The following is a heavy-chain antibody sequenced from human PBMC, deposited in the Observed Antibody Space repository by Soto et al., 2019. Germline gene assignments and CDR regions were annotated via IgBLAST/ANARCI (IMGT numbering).Heavy chain of an antibody. CDR3: ARQDLGSSPYDF. Sequence: PGESLKISCKVSTNNFTAYCIAWVRQMPGKGLEWMGLISPADSEIRYSPSFQGQVTISADKSIATAYLQWNSLKASDTAIYYCARQDLGSSPYDFWGQGTLVTVSS. CDR1: TNNFTAYC. D-gene: IGHD3-10*01. V-gene: IGHV5-51*01. CDR2: ISPADSEI. J-gene: IGHJ4*02.